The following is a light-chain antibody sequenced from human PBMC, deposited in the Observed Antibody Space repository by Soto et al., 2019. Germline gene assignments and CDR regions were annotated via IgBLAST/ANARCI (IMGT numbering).Light chain of an antibody. Sequence: DIVMTRSPDSLAVSLGERATINCKSSQSVLYSSNNKNYLAWYQQKPGQPPKLLLFWASTRDSGVPDRFSGSGSATDFTLTISSLQAEDVAVYYCQQYYTTPFTFGPGTEVDLK. CDR3: QQYYTTPFT. V-gene: IGKV4-1*01. J-gene: IGKJ3*01. CDR2: WAS. CDR1: QSVLYSSNNKNY.